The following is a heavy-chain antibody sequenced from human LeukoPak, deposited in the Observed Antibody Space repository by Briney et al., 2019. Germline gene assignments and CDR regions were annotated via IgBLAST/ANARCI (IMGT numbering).Heavy chain of an antibody. CDR3: ARLRGGDYSSYNWFDP. D-gene: IGHD2-21*02. CDR2: IYCSGST. CDR1: GASISSYY. Sequence: PSETLSLTCTVSGASISSYYWSWIRQPPGKGLEWIGYIYCSGSTNYNPSLKSRVTISVDTSKDHFSLKLSSVTAADTAVYYCARLRGGDYSSYNWFDPWGQGTLVTVSS. J-gene: IGHJ5*02. V-gene: IGHV4-59*01.